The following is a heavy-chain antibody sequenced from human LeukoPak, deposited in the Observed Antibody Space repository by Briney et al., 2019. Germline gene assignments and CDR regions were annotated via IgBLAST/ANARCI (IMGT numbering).Heavy chain of an antibody. CDR2: YYYSGST. V-gene: IGHV4-39*07. CDR1: AGSSSRSSHE. D-gene: IGHD2-15*01. Sequence: ASGAGLGKPSAASAFTCTVSAGSSSRSSHEWGWIRQPPGKGLGWIGGYYYSGSTYYNPSLKSRVTISVDTSKNQFSLKLSSVTAADTAVYYCARDVVVVVAAAFDYWGQGTLVTVSS. J-gene: IGHJ4*02. CDR3: ARDVVVVVAAAFDY.